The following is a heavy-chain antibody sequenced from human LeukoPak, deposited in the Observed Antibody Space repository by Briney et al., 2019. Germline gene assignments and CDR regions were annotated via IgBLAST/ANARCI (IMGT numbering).Heavy chain of an antibody. Sequence: SETLSLTCTVSGGSISSGGYYWSWIRQPPGKGLEWIGYIYYSGSTYYNPSLMSRVIISVDTSKNQFSLKLSSVTAADTAVYYCARDLEVRGVLYYFDYWGQGTLVTVSS. CDR3: ARDLEVRGVLYYFDY. CDR1: GGSISSGGYY. V-gene: IGHV4-31*03. J-gene: IGHJ4*02. D-gene: IGHD3-10*01. CDR2: IYYSGST.